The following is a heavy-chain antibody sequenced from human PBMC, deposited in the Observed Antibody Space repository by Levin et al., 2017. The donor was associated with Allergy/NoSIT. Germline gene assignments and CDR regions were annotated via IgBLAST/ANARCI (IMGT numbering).Heavy chain of an antibody. Sequence: GESLKISCKASGYTFTSYYMHWVRQAPGQGLEWMGIINPSGGSTSYAQKFQGRVTMTRDTSTSTVYMELSSLRSEDTAVYYCARAGGYTYGHYWGQGTLVTVSS. CDR2: INPSGGST. V-gene: IGHV1-46*01. J-gene: IGHJ4*02. D-gene: IGHD5-18*01. CDR1: GYTFTSYY. CDR3: ARAGGYTYGHY.